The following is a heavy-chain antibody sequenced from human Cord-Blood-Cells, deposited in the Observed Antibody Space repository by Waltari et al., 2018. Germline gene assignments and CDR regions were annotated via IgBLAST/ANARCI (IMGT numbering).Heavy chain of an antibody. CDR2: IYTSGST. D-gene: IGHD5-12*01. CDR3: ARDSHGVATGGTYYYYGMDV. V-gene: IGHV4-61*09. CDR1: GGSISSGSYY. Sequence: QVQLQESGPGLVKPSQTLSLTCTVSGGSISSGSYYWSWIRQPAGKGLEWIGYIYTSGSTNDNPSLKSRVTISVDTSKNQFSLKLSSVTAADTAVYYWARDSHGVATGGTYYYYGMDVWGQGTTVTVSS. J-gene: IGHJ6*02.